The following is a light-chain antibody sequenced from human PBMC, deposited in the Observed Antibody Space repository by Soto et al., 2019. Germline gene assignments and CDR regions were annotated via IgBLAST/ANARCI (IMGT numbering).Light chain of an antibody. CDR1: QSISSW. J-gene: IGKJ1*01. CDR2: DAS. Sequence: DIQMTQSPSTLSASVGDRVTITCRASQSISSWLAWYQQKPGKAPKLLIYDASSLESGVPSRFSGSGSGTEFTLTISSLQPDDFATYYCQHYYNYPRTFGQGTKVDIK. V-gene: IGKV1-5*01. CDR3: QHYYNYPRT.